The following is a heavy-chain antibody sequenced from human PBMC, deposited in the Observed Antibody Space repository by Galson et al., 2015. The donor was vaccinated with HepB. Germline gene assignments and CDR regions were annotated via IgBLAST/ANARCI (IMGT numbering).Heavy chain of an antibody. CDR2: IYSGGST. CDR1: GFTVSSNY. V-gene: IGHV3-53*05. Sequence: SLRLSCAASGFTVSSNYMSWVRQAPGKGLEWVSVIYSGGSTYYADSVKGRFTISRDNSKNTLYLQMNSLRAEDTAVYYCARDCSTSCFDYGMDVWGQGTTVTVSS. D-gene: IGHD2-2*01. CDR3: ARDCSTSCFDYGMDV. J-gene: IGHJ6*02.